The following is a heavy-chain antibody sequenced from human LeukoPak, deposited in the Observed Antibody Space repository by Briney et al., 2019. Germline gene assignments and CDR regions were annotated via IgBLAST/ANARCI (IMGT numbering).Heavy chain of an antibody. CDR3: ARGGAATCDY. J-gene: IGHJ4*02. D-gene: IGHD1-26*01. CDR2: INPNSGNT. V-gene: IGHV1-8*01. Sequence: ASVKVSCKASGYTFTSYDINWGRQATGQGLEWMGWINPNSGNTGYAQKFQGRVTITRNASISTAYMELSSLRSEDTAVYYCARGGAATCDYWGQGTLVTVSS. CDR1: GYTFTSYD.